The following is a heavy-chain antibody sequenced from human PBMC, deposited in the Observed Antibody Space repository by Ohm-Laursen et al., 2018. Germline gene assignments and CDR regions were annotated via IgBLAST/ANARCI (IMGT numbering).Heavy chain of an antibody. V-gene: IGHV3-23*01. Sequence: SLRLSCTASGFTFSTYAMSWVRQAPGKGLEWVSGISGSGGSTYYADSVKGRFIISRDNSKNTLYLQMNSLRGEDTAVYYCAKDRHSRVTKGFDIWGQGTMVTVSS. J-gene: IGHJ3*02. CDR3: AKDRHSRVTKGFDI. CDR1: GFTFSTYA. CDR2: ISGSGGST. D-gene: IGHD2-8*01.